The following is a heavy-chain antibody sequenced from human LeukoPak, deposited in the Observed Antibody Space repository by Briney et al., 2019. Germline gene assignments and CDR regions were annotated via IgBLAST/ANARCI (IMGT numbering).Heavy chain of an antibody. CDR3: AKGQRGSGTIHFES. D-gene: IGHD1/OR15-1a*01. CDR2: VSGGGGGT. J-gene: IGHJ4*02. CDR1: GFTFSSYA. Sequence: GGSLTLSCAASGFTFSSYAMSGVRLAPGKGLEWVSGVSGGGGGTYHADSVKGRFTISRDNSKNTLYLQMNSLRAEDTAVYHCAKGQRGSGTIHFESWGQGTLVTVSS. V-gene: IGHV3-23*01.